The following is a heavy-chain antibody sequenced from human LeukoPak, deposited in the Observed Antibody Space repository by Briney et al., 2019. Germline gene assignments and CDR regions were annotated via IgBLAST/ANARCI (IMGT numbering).Heavy chain of an antibody. CDR2: INAGNGNT. J-gene: IGHJ4*02. V-gene: IGHV1-3*01. Sequence: ASVKVSCKASGYTFTSYAMHWVRQAPGQRLEWMGWINAGNGNTKYSQKFQGRVTITRDTSASTAYMELSSLRSEDTAVYYCARDYYDSSGYYSIFDYWGQGTLVTVSS. CDR1: GYTFTSYA. CDR3: ARDYYDSSGYYSIFDY. D-gene: IGHD3-22*01.